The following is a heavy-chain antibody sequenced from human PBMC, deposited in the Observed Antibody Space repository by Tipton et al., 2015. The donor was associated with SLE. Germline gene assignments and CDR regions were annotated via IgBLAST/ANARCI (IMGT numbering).Heavy chain of an antibody. V-gene: IGHV1-69*09. J-gene: IGHJ4*02. CDR2: IIPILSIA. CDR3: ARSPIAAAVTHFDY. Sequence: QLVQSGAEVKKPGSSVKVSCKASGGTFSSYTISWVRQAPGQGLEWMGRIIPILSIANYAQKFQGRVTITADKSTSTAYMELSSLRSEDTAVYYCARSPIAAAVTHFDYWGQGTLVTVSS. CDR1: GGTFSSYT. D-gene: IGHD6-13*01.